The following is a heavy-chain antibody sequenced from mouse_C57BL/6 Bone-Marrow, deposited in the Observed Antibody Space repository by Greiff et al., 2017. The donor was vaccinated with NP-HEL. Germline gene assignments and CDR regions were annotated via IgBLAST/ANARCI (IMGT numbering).Heavy chain of an antibody. Sequence: DVMLVESGGGLVQPGGTLKLSCAASGFTFSDYGMAWVRQAPRKGPEWVAFISNLAYSIYYADTVTGRFTISRENAKNTLYLEMSSLRSEDTAMYYCARGGYGNYGPCDYWGQGTTLTVSS. CDR3: ARGGYGNYGPCDY. D-gene: IGHD2-1*01. J-gene: IGHJ2*01. CDR2: ISNLAYSI. V-gene: IGHV5-15*01. CDR1: GFTFSDYG.